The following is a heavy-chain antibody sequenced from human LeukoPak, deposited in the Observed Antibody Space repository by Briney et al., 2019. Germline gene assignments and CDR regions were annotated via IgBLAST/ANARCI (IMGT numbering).Heavy chain of an antibody. V-gene: IGHV4-59*08. CDR1: GGSITGHY. CDR3: ARHYTSGWDLDY. D-gene: IGHD6-19*01. Sequence: SETLSLTCSGSGGSITGHYWSWIRQPPGKGLEWIGYIFHDGSTSYSPSVKSRVTVSIDTSKNQISLKLTSVTAADTAVYYCARHYTSGWDLDYWGQGTPVTVSS. J-gene: IGHJ4*02. CDR2: IFHDGST.